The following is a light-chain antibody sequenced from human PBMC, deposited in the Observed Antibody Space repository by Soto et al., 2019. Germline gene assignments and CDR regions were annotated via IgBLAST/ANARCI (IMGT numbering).Light chain of an antibody. CDR1: QSVSSN. J-gene: IGKJ1*01. CDR3: QQYNNWHWT. CDR2: GAS. V-gene: IGKV3-15*01. Sequence: EIVMTQSPATLSVSPGERATLSCRASQSVSSNLAWYQQKPGQAPRLLIYGASTRATGIPARFSGSGSGTEFTLTISSLQSGDFAVYYCQQYNNWHWTFGQGTKVEIK.